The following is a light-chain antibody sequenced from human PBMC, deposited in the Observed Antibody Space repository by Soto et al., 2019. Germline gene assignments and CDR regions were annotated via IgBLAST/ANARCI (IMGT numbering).Light chain of an antibody. J-gene: IGLJ1*01. Sequence: QSVLTQPPSVSGAPGQRVTISYTGSSSNIGAGYDVHWYQQLPGTAPKLLIYGNSNRPSGVPDRFSGSKSGTSASLAITGLQAEDEAXYYCQSYDSSLSGSSYVFGTGTKVTVL. CDR3: QSYDSSLSGSSYV. CDR2: GNS. V-gene: IGLV1-40*01. CDR1: SSNIGAGYD.